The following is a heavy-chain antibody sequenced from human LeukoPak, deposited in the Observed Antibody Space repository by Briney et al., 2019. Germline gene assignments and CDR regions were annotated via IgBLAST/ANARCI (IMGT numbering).Heavy chain of an antibody. J-gene: IGHJ4*02. CDR3: ARSYSSSWEFDY. V-gene: IGHV3-48*01. D-gene: IGHD6-13*01. CDR1: GFIFSSYS. CDR2: ISPSSSTM. Sequence: GGSLRLSCAASGFIFSSYSMNWVRQAPGKGLEWVSYISPSSSTMYYADSMKGRFTISRDNARNSLYLQMNSLRAEETALYYCARSYSSSWEFDYWGQGTLVTVSS.